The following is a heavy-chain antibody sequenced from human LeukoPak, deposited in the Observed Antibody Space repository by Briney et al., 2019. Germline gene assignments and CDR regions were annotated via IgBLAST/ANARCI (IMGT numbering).Heavy chain of an antibody. CDR1: GGSINNYY. D-gene: IGHD3-22*01. J-gene: IGHJ4*02. V-gene: IGHV4-4*07. Sequence: SETLSLTCTFSGGSINNYYWTWIRQPAGKGLEYIGRIYTSGSTYYNPYFQSRVTISVDTSKNQFSLKLSSVTAADTAVYYCARGLDGYYDSSGYYYFDYWGQGTLVTVSS. CDR3: ARGLDGYYDSSGYYYFDY. CDR2: IYTSGST.